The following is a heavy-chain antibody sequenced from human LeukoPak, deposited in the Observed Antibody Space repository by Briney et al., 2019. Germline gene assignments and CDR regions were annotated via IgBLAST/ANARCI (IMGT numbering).Heavy chain of an antibody. CDR1: GYTFTSYE. CDR2: MNPNSGNT. J-gene: IGHJ5*02. CDR3: ASRMDYGGGGTKESWFDP. Sequence: ASVKVSCKASGYTFTSYEINWVRQATGQGLEWMGWMNPNSGNTGYAQKFQGRVTMTRNTSISTAYMELSSLRSEDTAVYYCASRMDYGGGGTKESWFDPWGQGTLVTVSS. V-gene: IGHV1-8*01. D-gene: IGHD4/OR15-4a*01.